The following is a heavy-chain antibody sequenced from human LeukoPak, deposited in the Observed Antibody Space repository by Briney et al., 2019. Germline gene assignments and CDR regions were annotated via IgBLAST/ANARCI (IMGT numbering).Heavy chain of an antibody. V-gene: IGHV4-39*01. D-gene: IGHD2-2*01. Sequence: SETLSLTCTGSGGSISSSSYYWGWIRQPPGTGLEWIGSIYYSGSTYYNPSLKSRVTISVDTSKNQFSLKLSSVTAADTAVYYCARQLGYCSSTSCYADKVDYWGQGTLVTVSS. CDR2: IYYSGST. CDR3: ARQLGYCSSTSCYADKVDY. J-gene: IGHJ4*02. CDR1: GGSISSSSYY.